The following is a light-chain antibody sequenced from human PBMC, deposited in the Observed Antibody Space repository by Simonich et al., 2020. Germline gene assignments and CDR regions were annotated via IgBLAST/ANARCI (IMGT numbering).Light chain of an antibody. Sequence: QSALTQPASVSGSPGQSITISCTGTSSDVGGYNYVSWYQQHPGKAPKLMIYDFSKRPSGVSNRFSGSKSGNTASLTISGLQAEDEADYYCSSYTSSSTLVFGGGTKLTGL. CDR2: DFS. J-gene: IGLJ2*01. V-gene: IGLV2-14*01. CDR1: SSDVGGYNY. CDR3: SSYTSSSTLV.